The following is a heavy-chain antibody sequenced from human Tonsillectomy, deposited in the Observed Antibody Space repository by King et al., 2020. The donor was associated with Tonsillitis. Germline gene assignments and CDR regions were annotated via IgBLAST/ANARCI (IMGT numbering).Heavy chain of an antibody. J-gene: IGHJ4*02. CDR1: GGTFSSYA. D-gene: IGHD1-1*01. CDR2: IIPILGIA. Sequence: QLVQSGAEVKKPGSSVKVSCKASGGTFSSYAISWVRPAPGQGLEWMGRIIPILGIANYAQKFQGRVTITADKSTSTAYMELSSLRSEDTAVYYCAREALSTTGPAVFDYWGQGTLVTVSS. CDR3: AREALSTTGPAVFDY. V-gene: IGHV1-69*09.